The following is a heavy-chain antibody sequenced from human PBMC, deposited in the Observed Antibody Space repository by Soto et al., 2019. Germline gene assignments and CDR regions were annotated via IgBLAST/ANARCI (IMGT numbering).Heavy chain of an antibody. V-gene: IGHV4-39*01. J-gene: IGHJ6*02. CDR3: ARHSPIVLVPAAMFPHYGMDV. CDR1: GGSISSSSYY. Sequence: SETLSLTCTVSGGSISSSSYYWGWIRQPPRKGLECIGSIYYSGSTYYNPSLKSRVTISVDTSKNQFSLKLSSVTAADTAVYYCARHSPIVLVPAAMFPHYGMDVWGQGTTVTVSS. D-gene: IGHD2-2*01. CDR2: IYYSGST.